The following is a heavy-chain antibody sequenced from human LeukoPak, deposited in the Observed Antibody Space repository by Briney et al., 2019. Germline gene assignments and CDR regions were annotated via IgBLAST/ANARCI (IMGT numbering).Heavy chain of an antibody. Sequence: EASVKVSCKASGYTFTSYGISWVRQAPGQGLEWMGWISAYNGNTNYAQKLQGRDTMTTDTSTSTAYMELRSLRSDDTAVYYCARVHYGDYLPRNDAFDIWGQGTMVTVSS. J-gene: IGHJ3*02. V-gene: IGHV1-18*01. D-gene: IGHD4-17*01. CDR2: ISAYNGNT. CDR1: GYTFTSYG. CDR3: ARVHYGDYLPRNDAFDI.